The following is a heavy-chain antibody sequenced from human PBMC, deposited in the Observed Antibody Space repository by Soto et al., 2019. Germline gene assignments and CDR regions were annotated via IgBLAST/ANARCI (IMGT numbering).Heavy chain of an antibody. CDR3: VRQVGDYYFDQ. J-gene: IGHJ4*02. Sequence: SETLSLTCTVSGGSMRSTNYYWGWIRHPPGKGLEWIGNVFFNGITFYKPSLESRVSISVDTSKSQFSLRLKSVTAADTAVYYCVRQVGDYYFDQWGQGTLVTVSS. CDR2: VFFNGIT. D-gene: IGHD4-17*01. CDR1: GGSMRSTNYY. V-gene: IGHV4-39*01.